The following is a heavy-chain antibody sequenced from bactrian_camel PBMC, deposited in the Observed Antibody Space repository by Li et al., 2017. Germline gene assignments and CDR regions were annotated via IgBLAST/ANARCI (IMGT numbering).Heavy chain of an antibody. Sequence: QLVEFGGGSVQTGGSLTLSCAVSGFTSDDNCMGWFRQSPGNPREAIAAIYTTDGSTYYADSVKGRFTISTDSAKNTVCLQLNDLKIEDTAMYYCAKGLGLYSDYDNSWGQGTQVTVS. J-gene: IGHJ6*01. CDR3: AKGLGLYSDYDNS. CDR1: GFTSDDNC. D-gene: IGHD4*01. CDR2: IYTTDGST. V-gene: IGHV3S1*01.